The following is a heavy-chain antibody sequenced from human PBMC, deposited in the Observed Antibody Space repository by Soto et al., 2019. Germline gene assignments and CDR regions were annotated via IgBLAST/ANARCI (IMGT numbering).Heavy chain of an antibody. D-gene: IGHD1-26*01. CDR2: IYYSGST. Sequence: QVQLQESGPGLVKPSETLSLTCTVSGGSVSSGSYYWSWIRQPPGKGLEWIGYIYYSGSTNYNPFLKSRVTISVDTSKNQFSLKLSSVTAADTAVYYCAREVGVGATTWFDPWGQGTLVTVSS. CDR3: AREVGVGATTWFDP. CDR1: GGSVSSGSYY. J-gene: IGHJ5*02. V-gene: IGHV4-61*01.